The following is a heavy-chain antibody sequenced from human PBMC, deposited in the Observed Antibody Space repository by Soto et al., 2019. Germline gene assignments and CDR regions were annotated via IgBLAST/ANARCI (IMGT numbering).Heavy chain of an antibody. V-gene: IGHV3-33*01. D-gene: IGHD1-26*01. J-gene: IGHJ6*02. Sequence: LRLSCVASGFTFNYYGIHWVRQAPGKGLEWVAVIWYDGTKKDYVDSVQCRFTVSRDNSRNTVHLQMNSLRADDTAIYYCARDGSSTHLYYGLDVWGQGTLVTVS. CDR3: ARDGSSTHLYYGLDV. CDR1: GFTFNYYG. CDR2: IWYDGTKK.